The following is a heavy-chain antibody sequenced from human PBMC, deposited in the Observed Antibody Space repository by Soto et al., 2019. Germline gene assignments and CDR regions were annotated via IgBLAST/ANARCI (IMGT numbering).Heavy chain of an antibody. V-gene: IGHV4-31*03. CDR1: GGSISSGGYY. J-gene: IGHJ4*02. CDR2: IYYSGST. Sequence: SETLSLTCTVSGGSISSGGYYWSWLRQHPGKGLGWIGYIYYSGSTYYNPSLKSRVTISVDTSKNQFSLKLSSVTAADTAVYYCARGPTVTQAFDYWGQGTLVTVSS. CDR3: ARGPTVTQAFDY. D-gene: IGHD4-17*01.